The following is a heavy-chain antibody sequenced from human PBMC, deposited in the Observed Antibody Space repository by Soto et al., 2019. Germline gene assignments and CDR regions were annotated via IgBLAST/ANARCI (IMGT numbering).Heavy chain of an antibody. D-gene: IGHD1-26*01. CDR2: IIPIFGTA. Sequence: SVKVSCKASGGTFSSYAISWVRQAPGQGLEWMGGIIPIFGTANYAQKFQGRVTITADESTSTAYMELSSLRSEDTAVYYCARDRVVGAATAFDIWGQGTMVTVSS. CDR1: GGTFSSYA. J-gene: IGHJ3*02. V-gene: IGHV1-69*13. CDR3: ARDRVVGAATAFDI.